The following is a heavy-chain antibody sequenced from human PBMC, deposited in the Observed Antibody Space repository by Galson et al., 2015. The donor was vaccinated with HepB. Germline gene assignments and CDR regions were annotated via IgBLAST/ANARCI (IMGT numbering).Heavy chain of an antibody. Sequence: SLRLSCAASGFTFSSYAMHWVRQAPGKGLEWVAVISYDGSNKYYADSVKGRFTISRDNSKNTLYLQVNSLSAEDTAVYYCARDWSHSSSWYFYFDYWGQGTLVTVSS. CDR3: ARDWSHSSSWYFYFDY. CDR2: ISYDGSNK. CDR1: GFTFSSYA. J-gene: IGHJ4*02. V-gene: IGHV3-30-3*01. D-gene: IGHD6-13*01.